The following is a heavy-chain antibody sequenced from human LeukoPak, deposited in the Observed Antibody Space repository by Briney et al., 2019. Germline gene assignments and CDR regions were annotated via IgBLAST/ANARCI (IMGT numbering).Heavy chain of an antibody. Sequence: GGSLRLSCAASGFTVSSNYMSWVRQAPGKGLEWVSVIYSGGSTYYADSVKGRFTISRDNSKNTLYLQMNSLRAEDTVVYYCARVKVDYDYVWGSYRDPYYFDYWGQGTLVTVSS. V-gene: IGHV3-66*01. J-gene: IGHJ4*02. CDR2: IYSGGST. CDR1: GFTVSSNY. CDR3: ARVKVDYDYVWGSYRDPYYFDY. D-gene: IGHD3-16*02.